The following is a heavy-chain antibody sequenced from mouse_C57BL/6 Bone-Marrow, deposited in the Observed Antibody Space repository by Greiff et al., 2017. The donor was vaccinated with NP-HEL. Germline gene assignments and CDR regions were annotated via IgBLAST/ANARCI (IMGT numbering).Heavy chain of an antibody. CDR2: ISSGSSTI. CDR1: GFTFSDYG. CDR3: AKGNITTVKGSAMDY. V-gene: IGHV5-17*01. J-gene: IGHJ4*01. D-gene: IGHD1-1*01. Sequence: EVQVVESGGGLVKPGGSLKLSCAASGFTFSDYGMHWVRQAPEKGLEWVAYISSGSSTIYYADTVKGRFTISRDNAKNTLFLQMTSLRSEDTAMYYCAKGNITTVKGSAMDYWGQGTSVTVSS.